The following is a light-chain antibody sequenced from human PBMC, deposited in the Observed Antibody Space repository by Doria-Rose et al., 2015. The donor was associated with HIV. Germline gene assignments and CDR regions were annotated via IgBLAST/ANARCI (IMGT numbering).Light chain of an antibody. CDR2: GAS. J-gene: IGKJ1*01. CDR3: QQFASSLPT. V-gene: IGKV3-20*01. CDR1: QSVTSNY. Sequence: IVLTQSPGTLSLSPGERATLSCRASQSVTSNYLAWYQQKTGQAPRLLIYGASTRATDIPDRFSGSGSGTDFTLTITRLEPEDFAVYYCQQFASSLPTLGQGTKVEIK.